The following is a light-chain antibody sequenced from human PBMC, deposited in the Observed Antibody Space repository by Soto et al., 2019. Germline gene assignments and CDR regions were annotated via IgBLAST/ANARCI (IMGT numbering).Light chain of an antibody. J-gene: IGLJ1*01. Sequence: QSVLTQPPSASGSPGQSVTISCTGTSSDVGGYNYVSWYQQHPGKAPKLMIYEVSKRPSGVPDRFSGSKSGNTASLTVSGLQAEDEADYYCSSYAGSNYVFGTGTKLTGL. CDR2: EVS. CDR1: SSDVGGYNY. V-gene: IGLV2-8*01. CDR3: SSYAGSNYV.